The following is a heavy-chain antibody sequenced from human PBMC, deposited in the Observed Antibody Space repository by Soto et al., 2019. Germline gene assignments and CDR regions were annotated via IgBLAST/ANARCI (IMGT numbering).Heavy chain of an antibody. CDR3: TRDKGSSTVVSGISQEGYFDS. J-gene: IGHJ4*02. D-gene: IGHD6-19*01. CDR1: GFTFSIFG. V-gene: IGHV3-33*01. Sequence: QVQLVESGGGVVQPGRSLRLSCAASGFTFSIFGMHWVSQAPGKGLEWAAIIWYDGSNAYYADSVRGRFTISRDNSKNPVYLQMNSLRAEDTAVYYCTRDKGSSTVVSGISQEGYFDSWGQGTLVTVSS. CDR2: IWYDGSNA.